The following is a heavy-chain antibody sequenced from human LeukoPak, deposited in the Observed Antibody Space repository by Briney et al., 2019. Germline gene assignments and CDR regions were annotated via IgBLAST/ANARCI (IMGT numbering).Heavy chain of an antibody. CDR2: ISHDDKNR. Sequence: PGRSLRLSCAASGFTFTSYAFHWVRQAPGKGLEWVTVISHDDKNRYYADSVKGRFTISRDNSKNTVCLQMNSLRVEDTAVYFCVRDRDTSGWLYWGQGTLVTVSS. CDR3: VRDRDTSGWLY. J-gene: IGHJ4*02. D-gene: IGHD6-19*01. V-gene: IGHV3-30*04. CDR1: GFTFTSYA.